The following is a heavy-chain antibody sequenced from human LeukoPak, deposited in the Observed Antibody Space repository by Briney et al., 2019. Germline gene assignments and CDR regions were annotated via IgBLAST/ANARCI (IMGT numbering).Heavy chain of an antibody. CDR1: GFTFSSYA. D-gene: IGHD3-3*01. J-gene: IGHJ6*04. CDR3: AKTREDFWGRTKGGMDV. V-gene: IGHV3-23*01. CDR2: ISGSRVTT. Sequence: GGSLRLSCAASGFTFSSYAMSWVRQAPGKGLDWVSTISGSRVTTYYADSVKGRFTISRDNSKNTLYLQMNSLRAEDTAVYYCAKTREDFWGRTKGGMDVWGKGTTVTVSS.